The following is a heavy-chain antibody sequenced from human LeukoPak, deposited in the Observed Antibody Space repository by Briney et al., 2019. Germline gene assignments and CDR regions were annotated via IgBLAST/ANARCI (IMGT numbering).Heavy chain of an antibody. CDR3: ARQGVATAIDY. D-gene: IGHD2-21*02. CDR2: ISASGNT. CDR1: GGSISNYY. J-gene: IGHJ4*02. V-gene: IGHV4-4*07. Sequence: SETLSLTCTVSGGSISNYYWSWIRQPAGKGLGWIGRISASGNTNYNPSLKSRVIMSVDTSMNLFALKLSSVTAADTAVYYCARQGVATAIDYWGQGTLVTVSS.